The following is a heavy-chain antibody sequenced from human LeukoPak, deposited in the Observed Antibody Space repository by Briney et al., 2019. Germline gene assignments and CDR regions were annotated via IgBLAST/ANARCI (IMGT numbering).Heavy chain of an antibody. CDR2: IKEDGSEK. D-gene: IGHD6-6*01. CDR1: GFPFSSYW. CDR3: VRVGATRCFDF. V-gene: IGHV3-7*01. J-gene: IGHJ4*02. Sequence: PGGSLRLSCAASGFPFSSYWMTWVRQAPGKGLEWVANIKEDGSEKFYVDSVKGRFTISRDNAKNSVFLQMNSLRGDDTAVYYCVRVGATRCFDFWGQGILVTVSS.